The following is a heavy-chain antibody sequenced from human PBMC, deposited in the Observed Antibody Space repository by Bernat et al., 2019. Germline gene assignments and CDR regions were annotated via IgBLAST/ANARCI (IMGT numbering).Heavy chain of an antibody. V-gene: IGHV3-11*06. CDR2: ISSSSSYT. CDR3: ARGTSNSAPYMDV. D-gene: IGHD2/OR15-2a*01. Sequence: QVQLVESGGGLVKPGGSLRLSCAASGFTFSDYYMSWIRQAPGKGLEWVSYISSSSSYTNYADSVKGRFTISRDNAKNSLYLQMNSLRAEDTAVYYCARGTSNSAPYMDVWGKGTTVTVSS. CDR1: GFTFSDYY. J-gene: IGHJ6*03.